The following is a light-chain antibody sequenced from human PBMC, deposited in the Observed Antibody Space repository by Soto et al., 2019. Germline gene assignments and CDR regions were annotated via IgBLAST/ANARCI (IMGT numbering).Light chain of an antibody. J-gene: IGKJ1*01. Sequence: DIVMTQSPDSLAVSLGERATINCKSSQSVLYSSNNKNYLAWYQQQPGQPPKLLIYWASTRESGVPDRFSGSGSGTDFTLTISSLQAEDLAVYYCQQYYSTPRTFGQGTKVEIK. V-gene: IGKV4-1*01. CDR2: WAS. CDR3: QQYYSTPRT. CDR1: QSVLYSSNNKNY.